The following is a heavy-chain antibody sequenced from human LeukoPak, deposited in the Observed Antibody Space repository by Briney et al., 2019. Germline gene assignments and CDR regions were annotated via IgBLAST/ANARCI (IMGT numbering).Heavy chain of an antibody. CDR3: ASEYDSSGYPLDY. V-gene: IGHV3-11*01. CDR2: ISSSGSTI. J-gene: IGHJ4*02. CDR1: GFTFSDYY. Sequence: PGGSLRLSCAASGFTFSDYYMSWIRQAPGKGLEWVSYISSSGSTIYYADSVKGRFTISRDNAKNSLYLQMNSLRAEDTAVYYCASEYDSSGYPLDYWGQGTLVTVSS. D-gene: IGHD3-22*01.